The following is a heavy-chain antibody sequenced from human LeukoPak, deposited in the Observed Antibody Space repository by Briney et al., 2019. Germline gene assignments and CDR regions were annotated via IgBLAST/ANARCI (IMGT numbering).Heavy chain of an antibody. CDR1: GFTFSSYS. CDR2: ISSSSSYI. V-gene: IGHV3-21*01. CDR3: AGIGRAVAGQNWFDP. J-gene: IGHJ5*02. D-gene: IGHD6-19*01. Sequence: GGSLRLSCAASGFTFSSYSMNWVRQAPGKGLEWVSSISSSSSYIYYADSVKGRFTISRDNAKNSLYLQMNSLSAEDTAVYYCAGIGRAVAGQNWFDPWGQGTLVTVSS.